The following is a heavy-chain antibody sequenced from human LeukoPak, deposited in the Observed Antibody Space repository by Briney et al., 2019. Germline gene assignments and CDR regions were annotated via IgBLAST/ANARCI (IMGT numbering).Heavy chain of an antibody. J-gene: IGHJ4*02. V-gene: IGHV3-21*01. D-gene: IGHD3-16*01. Sequence: PGGSLRLSCAASGFTFSSDSMNWVRQAPGKGLEWVSSITSRSSYTYYADSMKGRFTISRDNAKNSLYLQMNRLRAEDTAIYYCSRDPIGSAAAGGDSWGQGTLVTVSS. CDR2: ITSRSSYT. CDR1: GFTFSSDS. CDR3: SRDPIGSAAAGGDS.